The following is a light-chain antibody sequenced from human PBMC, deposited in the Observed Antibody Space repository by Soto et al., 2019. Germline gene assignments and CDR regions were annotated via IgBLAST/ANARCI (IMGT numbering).Light chain of an antibody. Sequence: DIQMTQSPSSLSASVGDRVTITCRASQGIGNNLGWYQQRPGKAPKRLMFATSSLQSGVPSRFSGSGSGTQFPLTISSLQPEDFATYYCLQHNAYPWTFGQGTKVDIK. V-gene: IGKV1-17*01. CDR1: QGIGNN. CDR3: LQHNAYPWT. CDR2: ATS. J-gene: IGKJ1*01.